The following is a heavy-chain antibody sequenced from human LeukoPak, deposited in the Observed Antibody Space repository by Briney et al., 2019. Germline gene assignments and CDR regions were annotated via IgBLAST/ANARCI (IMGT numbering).Heavy chain of an antibody. CDR3: ARDLGRDGYNRFDY. CDR1: GYTFTSYD. D-gene: IGHD5-24*01. Sequence: ASVRVSCKASGYTFTSYDINWVRQATGQGLEWMGWINPNSGGTNYAQKFQGRVTMTRDTSISTAYMELNSLRSDDTAVYYCARDLGRDGYNRFDYWGQGTLVTVSS. V-gene: IGHV1-2*02. J-gene: IGHJ4*02. CDR2: INPNSGGT.